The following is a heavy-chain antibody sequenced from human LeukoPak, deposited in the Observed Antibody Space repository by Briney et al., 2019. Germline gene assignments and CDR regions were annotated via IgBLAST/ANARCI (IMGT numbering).Heavy chain of an antibody. CDR1: GFTFSSYS. CDR3: AKDPPRGSSDAFDI. V-gene: IGHV3-23*01. J-gene: IGHJ3*02. D-gene: IGHD2-15*01. CDR2: ISASGSST. Sequence: PGGSLRLSCAASGFTFSSYSMNWVRQAPGKGLEWVSGISASGSSTYYADSVKGRFTISRDNSKNTPYLQLDSLRAEDSAVYYCAKDPPRGSSDAFDIWGQGTGITVSS.